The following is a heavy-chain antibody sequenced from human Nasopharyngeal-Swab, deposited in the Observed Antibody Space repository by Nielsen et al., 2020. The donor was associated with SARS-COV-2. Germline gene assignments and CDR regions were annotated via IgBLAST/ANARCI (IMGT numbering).Heavy chain of an antibody. CDR1: GGSISSYY. V-gene: IGHV4-59*08. CDR3: ARHVSTTIFGVVIISYFDY. Sequence: SETLSPTCTVSGGSISSYYWSWNRQPPGKGLEWIGYIYYSGSTNYNPSLKSRVTISVDTSKNQFSLKLSSVTAADTAVYYCARHVSTTIFGVVIISYFDYWGQGTLVTVSS. D-gene: IGHD3-3*01. J-gene: IGHJ4*02. CDR2: IYYSGST.